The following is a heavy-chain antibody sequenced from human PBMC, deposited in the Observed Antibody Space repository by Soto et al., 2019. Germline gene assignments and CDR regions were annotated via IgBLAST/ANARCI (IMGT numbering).Heavy chain of an antibody. V-gene: IGHV1-18*01. CDR1: GYTFTTYG. Sequence: QVQLEQSAPEVKKPGASVKVSCKASGYTFTTYGTSWVRQAPGHGLEWLGWINTQNGNTNYAQNLQGRVIMTADTSTNTAYMELRSLRSDDTAIYYCPREGSAPYYYYGMDAWGQGTTVTVSS. CDR3: PREGSAPYYYYGMDA. CDR2: INTQNGNT. D-gene: IGHD3-10*01. J-gene: IGHJ6*02.